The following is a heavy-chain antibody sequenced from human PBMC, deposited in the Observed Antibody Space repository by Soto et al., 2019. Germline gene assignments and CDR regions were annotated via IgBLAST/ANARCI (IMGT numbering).Heavy chain of an antibody. CDR3: ARVAEMGTVTKGYYNYMDV. D-gene: IGHD4-17*01. CDR1: GDTFSNHT. CDR2: IIPMLGVA. J-gene: IGHJ6*03. V-gene: IGHV1-69*04. Sequence: QVQLVQSGAEVMKPGSSVMVSCKASGDTFSNHTISWVRLAPGQGLEWMGRIIPMLGVANYAQKFQGSVTISADKSTSTAYMEVSSLRSAKTAVYYCARVAEMGTVTKGYYNYMDVWGTGTTVTVSS.